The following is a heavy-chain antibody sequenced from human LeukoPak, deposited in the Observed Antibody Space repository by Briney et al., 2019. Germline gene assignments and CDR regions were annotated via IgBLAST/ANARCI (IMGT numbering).Heavy chain of an antibody. J-gene: IGHJ4*02. CDR3: ARGWSRGRFGYCTNGVCYTGGVFCY. Sequence: PSETLSLTCAVYGGSFSGYYWSWIRQPPGKGLEWIGEINHSGSTNYNPSLKSRVTISVDTSKNQFSLKLSSVTAADSAVYYCARGWSRGRFGYCTNGVCYTGGVFCYWGQATLVTVSS. D-gene: IGHD2-8*01. V-gene: IGHV4-34*01. CDR1: GGSFSGYY. CDR2: INHSGST.